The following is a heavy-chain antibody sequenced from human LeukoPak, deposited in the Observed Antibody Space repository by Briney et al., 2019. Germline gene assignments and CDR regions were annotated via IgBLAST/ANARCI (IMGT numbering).Heavy chain of an antibody. CDR1: GGSISSYY. D-gene: IGHD5-12*01. CDR2: IYYSGST. CDR3: ARGGGYDSLNFDY. V-gene: IGHV4-59*01. J-gene: IGHJ4*02. Sequence: SETLSLTCTASGGSISSYYWSWIRQPPGKGLEWIGYIYYSGSTNYNPFLKSRVPISVDTSKNQFSLKLSSVTAADTAVYYCARGGGYDSLNFDYWGQGTLVTVSS.